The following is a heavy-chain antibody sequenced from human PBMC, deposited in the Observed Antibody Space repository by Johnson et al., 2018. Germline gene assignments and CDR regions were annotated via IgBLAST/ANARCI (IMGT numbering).Heavy chain of an antibody. Sequence: VQLVESGGGLVQPGGSLRVSCAASGFTFSSYAMSWVRQAPGKGLEWVSVISGSGGSTYYADSVKGRFTISRDNSKNTLYLQMNSLRAEDTAVYYCAKDLSVYYDSSENAFDFWGQGTMVTVSS. J-gene: IGHJ3*01. CDR1: GFTFSSYA. CDR2: ISGSGGST. V-gene: IGHV3-23*04. D-gene: IGHD3-22*01. CDR3: AKDLSVYYDSSENAFDF.